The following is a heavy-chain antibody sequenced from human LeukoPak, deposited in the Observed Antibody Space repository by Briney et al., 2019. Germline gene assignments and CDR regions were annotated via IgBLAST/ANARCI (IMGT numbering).Heavy chain of an antibody. CDR3: ARVHGSSYYYYYMDV. CDR2: IYPSGAA. J-gene: IGHJ6*03. Sequence: GGSLRLSCVASGFTGNNNSLSWVRQSPGKGLEWVSLIYPSGAAYYADSVKGRFTISRDNTKNKVFLQMNSLRAEDTAMYFCARVHGSSYYYYYMDVWGKGTTVTVSS. CDR1: GFTGNNNS. D-gene: IGHD3-10*01. V-gene: IGHV3-53*01.